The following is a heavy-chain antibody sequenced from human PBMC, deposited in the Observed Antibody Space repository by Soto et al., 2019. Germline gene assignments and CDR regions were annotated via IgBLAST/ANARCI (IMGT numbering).Heavy chain of an antibody. J-gene: IGHJ4*02. Sequence: PVGSLRLSCAASGFTFVGYAMSWVRQAPGKGMEWVSTISGGGSRRYYADSVKGRFTISGDNSNSILYLDMNSLRAEDTAIYYCAKDLGGTYCVYDHWGQGTLVTVSS. CDR3: AKDLGGTYCVYDH. V-gene: IGHV3-23*01. CDR1: GFTFVGYA. D-gene: IGHD1-26*01. CDR2: ISGGGSRR.